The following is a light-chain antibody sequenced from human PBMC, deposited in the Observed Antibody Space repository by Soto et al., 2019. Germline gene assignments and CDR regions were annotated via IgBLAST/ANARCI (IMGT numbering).Light chain of an antibody. CDR2: EVS. CDR1: SSDVGGYNY. J-gene: IGLJ1*01. Sequence: QSVLAQPASVSGSPGQSITISCTGTSSDVGGYNYVSWYQQHPGKAPKLMIYEVSNRPSGVSNRFSGSKSGNTASLTISGLQAEDEADYYCQSYDSSLRGVFGTGTKVTVL. V-gene: IGLV2-14*01. CDR3: QSYDSSLRGV.